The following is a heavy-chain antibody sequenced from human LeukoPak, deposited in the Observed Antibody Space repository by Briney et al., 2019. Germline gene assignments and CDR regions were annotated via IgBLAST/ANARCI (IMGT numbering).Heavy chain of an antibody. CDR1: GYTFISYY. V-gene: IGHV1-46*01. J-gene: IGHJ4*02. Sequence: ASVKVSCKASGYTFISYYMHWVRQAPGQGLEWMGIINLSGGGTSYPQKFEGRVTMTRDTSTSTVYMELSSLRSEDTAVYYCAGSSVERQQLARFDYWGQGTLVTVSS. CDR2: INLSGGGT. D-gene: IGHD6-13*01. CDR3: AGSSVERQQLARFDY.